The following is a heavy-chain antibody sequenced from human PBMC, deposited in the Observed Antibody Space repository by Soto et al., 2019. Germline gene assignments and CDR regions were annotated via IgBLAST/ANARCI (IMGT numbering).Heavy chain of an antibody. CDR2: INTSGGSS. CDR3: AKEGAIPGEVDA. V-gene: IGHV1-46*01. D-gene: IGHD2-21*01. J-gene: IGHJ1*01. Sequence: HLAQSGPEVKRPGASVKISCKASGFIFTDWFMHWVRQAPGQGPEWMGIINTSGGSSIYSQKFQDRVTMTRDTSTSTLYVELRSLTSADTAVYYCAKEGAIPGEVDAWGQGTLVTVSS. CDR1: GFIFTDWF.